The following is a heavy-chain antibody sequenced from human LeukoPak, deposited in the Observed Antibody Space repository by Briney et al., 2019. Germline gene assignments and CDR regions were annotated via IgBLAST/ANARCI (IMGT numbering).Heavy chain of an antibody. J-gene: IGHJ6*03. V-gene: IGHV1-18*01. D-gene: IGHD4-17*01. CDR2: ISAYNGNT. CDR1: GYTFTSYG. CDR3: ASYGDYDYYYYYMDV. Sequence: GASVKVSCKASGYTFTSYGISWVRPAPGQGLEWMGWISAYNGNTNYAQKLKGRVTMTTDTSTSTAYMELRRLRYDDTDVYDCASYGDYDYYYYYMDVWGKGTTVTISS.